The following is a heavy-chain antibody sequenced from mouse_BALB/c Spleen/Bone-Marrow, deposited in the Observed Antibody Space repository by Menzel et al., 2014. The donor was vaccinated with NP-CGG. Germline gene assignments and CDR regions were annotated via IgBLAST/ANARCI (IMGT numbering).Heavy chain of an antibody. CDR1: GYTFSSYW. V-gene: IGHV1-9*01. CDR3: ARGGGRGGYWYFDV. Sequence: VQLQQSGAELMKPGASVKISCKATGYTFSSYWIEWVKQRPGHGLEWIGEILPGSGSTNYNEKFKGKATFTADTSSNTSYMQLRSRTSGDSAVYYCARGGGRGGYWYFDVWGAGTTVTVSS. J-gene: IGHJ1*01. CDR2: ILPGSGST.